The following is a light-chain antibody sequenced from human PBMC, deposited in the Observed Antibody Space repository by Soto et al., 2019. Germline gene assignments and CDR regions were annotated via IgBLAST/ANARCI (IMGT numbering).Light chain of an antibody. CDR1: SSNIGRNA. Sequence: QSVLTQPPSASGTPGQRVIISCSGSSSNIGRNAVNWYQQLPGTAPKLLIYTNNQRPSGVPDRFSGSKSGTSASLAISGLQSEDEVDYYCASWDDSLNGPVFGGGTKLTVL. J-gene: IGLJ2*01. CDR3: ASWDDSLNGPV. V-gene: IGLV1-44*01. CDR2: TNN.